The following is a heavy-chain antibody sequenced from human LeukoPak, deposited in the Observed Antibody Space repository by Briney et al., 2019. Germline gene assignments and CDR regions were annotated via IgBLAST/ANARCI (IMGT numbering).Heavy chain of an antibody. V-gene: IGHV1-69*13. CDR1: GGTFSSYA. Sequence: VKVSCKASGGTFSSYAISWVRQAPGQGLEWMGGIIPIFGTANYAQKLQGRVTMTTDTSTSTAYMELRSLRSDDTAVYYCARDRYYGMDVWGQGTTVTVSS. CDR3: ARDRYYGMDV. CDR2: IIPIFGTA. J-gene: IGHJ6*02.